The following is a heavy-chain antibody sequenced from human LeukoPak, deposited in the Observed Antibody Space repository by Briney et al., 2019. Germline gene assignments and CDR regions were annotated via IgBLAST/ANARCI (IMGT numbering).Heavy chain of an antibody. D-gene: IGHD2-2*01. Sequence: ASVKVSCKASGYTFTSYGISWVRQAPGQGLEWMGWISAYNGNTNYAQKLQGRVTMTTDTSTSTAYMELRSLRSDDTAVYYCARDCSSTSCYLPDYYYHGMDVWGQGTTVTVSS. CDR3: ARDCSSTSCYLPDYYYHGMDV. CDR1: GYTFTSYG. V-gene: IGHV1-18*01. J-gene: IGHJ6*02. CDR2: ISAYNGNT.